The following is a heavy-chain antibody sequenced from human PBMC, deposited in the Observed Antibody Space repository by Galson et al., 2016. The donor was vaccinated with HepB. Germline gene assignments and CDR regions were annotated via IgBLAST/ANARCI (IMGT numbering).Heavy chain of an antibody. V-gene: IGHV3-23*01. CDR1: GFTFRNYA. J-gene: IGHJ4*02. Sequence: SLRLSCAASGFTFRNYAMSWVRQAPGRGLEWVSTISGDIAGTYSGTYYAGHVEGRFTISSDSSTDTVFLQMSGLRAEDTAIYYCAKDFYINGYALFDSWGQGTLVTVSS. D-gene: IGHD5-12*01. CDR2: ISGDIAGTYSGT. CDR3: AKDFYINGYALFDS.